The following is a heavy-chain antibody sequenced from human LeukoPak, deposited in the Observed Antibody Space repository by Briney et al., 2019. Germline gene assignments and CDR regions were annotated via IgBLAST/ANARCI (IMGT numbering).Heavy chain of an antibody. J-gene: IGHJ4*02. V-gene: IGHV3-23*01. CDR3: AKGSAAGRPYYFDY. CDR2: ISGSGDNT. D-gene: IGHD6-25*01. Sequence: GGSLRLSCAASGFTFSSYAMSWVRQVPGKGLEWVSVISGSGDNTYYADSVKGRFTISKDSSKTILYLQMNSLRAEDAAVYFCAKGSAAGRPYYFDYWGQGTLVTVSS. CDR1: GFTFSSYA.